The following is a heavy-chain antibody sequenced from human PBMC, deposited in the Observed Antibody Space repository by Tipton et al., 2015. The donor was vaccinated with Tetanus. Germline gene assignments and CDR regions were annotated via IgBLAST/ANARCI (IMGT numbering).Heavy chain of an antibody. CDR1: GGGFSKFA. J-gene: IGHJ4*02. CDR2: IIPALSTT. Sequence: QLVQSGAEVKKPGSSVKVSCKASGGGFSKFAISWLRQAPGQGVEVMGTIIPALSTTTYEQKFRGRITITADGSTGTAYMEVSRLRSDDTAIYYCARGMDYDSSGIDDFWGQGTLVTVSS. V-gene: IGHV1-69*18. D-gene: IGHD3-22*01. CDR3: ARGMDYDSSGIDDF.